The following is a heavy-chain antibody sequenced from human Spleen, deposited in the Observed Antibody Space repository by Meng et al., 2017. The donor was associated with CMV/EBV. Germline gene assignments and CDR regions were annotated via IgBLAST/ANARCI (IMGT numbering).Heavy chain of an antibody. V-gene: IGHV3-30*02. D-gene: IGHD6-19*01. J-gene: IGHJ6*02. Sequence: GESLKISCAASGFIFSSYGMHWVRQAPGKGLEWVAFIRYDGSNKFYADSVKGRLTISRDNSRNTLFLQMDSLRVEDTAVYYCAKDKQSSLSYSYYGMDVWGQGTTVTVSS. CDR3: AKDKQSSLSYSYYGMDV. CDR1: GFIFSSYG. CDR2: IRYDGSNK.